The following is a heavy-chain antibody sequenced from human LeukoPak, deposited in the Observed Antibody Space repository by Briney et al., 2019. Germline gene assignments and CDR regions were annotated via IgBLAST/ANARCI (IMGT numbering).Heavy chain of an antibody. CDR3: AKGIVVVTLDY. CDR2: INAGNGNT. Sequence: ASVNVSCKASGYTFTSYAMHWVRQAPGQRLEWMGWINAGNGNTKYSQKFQGRVTITRDTSASTAYMELSSLRSEDTAVYYCAKGIVVVTLDYWGQGTLVTVSS. V-gene: IGHV1-3*01. J-gene: IGHJ4*02. CDR1: GYTFTSYA. D-gene: IGHD3-22*01.